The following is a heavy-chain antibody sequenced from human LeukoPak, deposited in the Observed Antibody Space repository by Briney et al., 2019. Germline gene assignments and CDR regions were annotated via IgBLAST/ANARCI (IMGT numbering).Heavy chain of an antibody. CDR3: ARDLMSSGWFPGYYYYYYMDV. Sequence: GASVKVSCKASGYTFTGYYMHWVRQAPGQELEWMGWINPNSGGTNYAQKFQGRVTMTRDTSISTAYMELSRLRSDDTAVYYCARDLMSSGWFPGYYYYYYMDVWGKGTTVTVSS. CDR2: INPNSGGT. CDR1: GYTFTGYY. J-gene: IGHJ6*03. V-gene: IGHV1-2*02. D-gene: IGHD6-19*01.